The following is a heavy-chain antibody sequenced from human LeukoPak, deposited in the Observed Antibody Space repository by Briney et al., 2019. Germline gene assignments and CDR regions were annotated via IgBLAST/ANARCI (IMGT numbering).Heavy chain of an antibody. CDR2: IYYSGST. Sequence: PSETLSLTCTVSGGSISSSNYYWGWIRQSPGKGLEWIGSIYYSGSTYYNPSLKSRVTISADTSKNQFSLKLRSVTAADTAVYYCARHFGGSDCFYSWGQGTLVTVSS. V-gene: IGHV4-39*01. CDR3: ARHFGGSDCFYS. J-gene: IGHJ5*01. D-gene: IGHD3-3*01. CDR1: GGSISSSNYY.